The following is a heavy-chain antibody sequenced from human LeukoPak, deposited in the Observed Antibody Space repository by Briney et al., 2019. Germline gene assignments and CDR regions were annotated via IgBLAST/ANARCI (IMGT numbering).Heavy chain of an antibody. CDR3: ARDGADVYGRAFDY. CDR2: IHASGTA. D-gene: IGHD3-10*01. J-gene: IGHJ4*02. V-gene: IGHV4-4*07. Sequence: IPSETLSLTCNVSGGSISSYFWTWIRQPAGKGLEWIGRIHASGTANYNSSLKSRVSMSVDTSKNQFSLKLTSVTAADTAVYCCARDGADVYGRAFDYWGQGTLVSVSS. CDR1: GGSISSYF.